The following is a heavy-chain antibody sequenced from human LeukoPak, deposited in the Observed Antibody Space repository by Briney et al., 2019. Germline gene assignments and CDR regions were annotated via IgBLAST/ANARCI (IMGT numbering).Heavy chain of an antibody. CDR3: ARHSDYETDAFDI. V-gene: IGHV1-46*01. D-gene: IGHD5-12*01. CDR1: GYTFTSYY. CDR2: INPSGGST. Sequence: GASVKVTCKASGYTFTSYYMHWVRHAPGQGLDWMGIINPSGGSTSYAQKFQGRVTMTRDTSTSTVYMELSSLRSEDTAVYYCARHSDYETDAFDIWGQGTMVTVSS. J-gene: IGHJ3*02.